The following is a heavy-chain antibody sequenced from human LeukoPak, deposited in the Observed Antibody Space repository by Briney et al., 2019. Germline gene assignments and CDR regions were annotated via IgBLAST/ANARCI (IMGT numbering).Heavy chain of an antibody. CDR1: GFTFSSYA. Sequence: GGSLRLSCAASGFTFSSYAMSWVRQAPGKGLEWVSAISGSGGSTYYADSVKGRFTISRDNSKNTLYLQMNSLRAEDTAVYYCAKDHSRYDSSGTTVAHWGQGTLVTVSS. CDR3: AKDHSRYDSSGTTVAH. D-gene: IGHD3-22*01. J-gene: IGHJ4*02. CDR2: ISGSGGST. V-gene: IGHV3-23*01.